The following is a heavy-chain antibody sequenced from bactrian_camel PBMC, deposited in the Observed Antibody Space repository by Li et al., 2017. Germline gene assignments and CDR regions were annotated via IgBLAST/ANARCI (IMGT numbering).Heavy chain of an antibody. CDR3: AADSTEGEDTDYDVVGCCSIPRAGKYEYNH. Sequence: DVQLVESGGGSVQSGGSLRLSCTASGYRYSSYCMGWFRQGRGEAREGVAAIYTGDGNTLYADSVKGRFTISQDNAKDMVYLQMDSLKPEDTATYYCAADSTEGEDTDYDVVGCCSIPRAGKYEYNHWGQGTQVTVS. V-gene: IGHV3S40*01. CDR2: IYTGDGNT. J-gene: IGHJ4*01. CDR1: GYRYSSYC. D-gene: IGHD4*01.